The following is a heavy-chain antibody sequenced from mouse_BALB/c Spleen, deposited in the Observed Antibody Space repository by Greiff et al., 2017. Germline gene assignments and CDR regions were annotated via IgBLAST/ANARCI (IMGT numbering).Heavy chain of an antibody. CDR2: INPYNGGT. CDR3: AREEAFGSSLDYAMDY. D-gene: IGHD1-1*01. J-gene: IGHJ4*01. CDR1: GYSFTGYT. Sequence: EVQLQQSGPELVKPGASMKISCKASGYSFTGYTMNWVKQSHGKNLEWIGLINPYNGGTSYNQKFKGKATLTVDKSSSTAYMELLSLTSEDSAVYYCAREEAFGSSLDYAMDYWGQGTSVTVSS. V-gene: IGHV1-18*01.